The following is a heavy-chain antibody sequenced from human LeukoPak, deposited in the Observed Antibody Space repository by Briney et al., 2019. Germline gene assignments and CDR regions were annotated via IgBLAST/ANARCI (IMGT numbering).Heavy chain of an antibody. V-gene: IGHV1-2*02. J-gene: IGHJ3*02. D-gene: IGHD6-19*01. Sequence: ASVKVSCKASGYTFTSYGISWVRQAPGQGLEWMGWINPNSGGTNYAQKFQGRVTMTRDTSISTAYMELSRLRSDDTAVYYCARASAVAGGPDAFDIWGQGTMVTVSS. CDR1: GYTFTSYG. CDR3: ARASAVAGGPDAFDI. CDR2: INPNSGGT.